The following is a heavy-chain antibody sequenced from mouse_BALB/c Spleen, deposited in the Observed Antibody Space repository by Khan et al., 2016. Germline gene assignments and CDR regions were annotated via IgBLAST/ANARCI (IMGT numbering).Heavy chain of an antibody. D-gene: IGHD2-3*01. CDR1: GYTFTSCV. V-gene: IGHV1S136*01. CDR3: ARWGFYDGDLGTYYAMDY. J-gene: IGHJ4*01. CDR2: INPYNDGT. Sequence: VQLQQSGPELVKPGASVKMSCKASGYTFTSCVVHWVKQKPGQGLEWIGYINPYNDGTKYNAKFKGKATLTSDKSSSTAYMDLSSLTSEDSAVYYCARWGFYDGDLGTYYAMDYWGQGTSVTVSS.